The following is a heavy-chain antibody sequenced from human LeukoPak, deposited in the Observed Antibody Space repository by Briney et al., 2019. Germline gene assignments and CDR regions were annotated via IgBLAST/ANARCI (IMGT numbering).Heavy chain of an antibody. J-gene: IGHJ4*02. CDR2: IYSGTT. Sequence: PSETLSLTCTVSGYSISSRTYDWDWIRQAPGKGLEWIGSIYSGTTYNNPSLKSRVTIFVDTSKNQFSLKLTSVTAADTAVYYCARRQVVVTASPFDFWGQGALVTVSS. V-gene: IGHV4-39*01. D-gene: IGHD2-21*02. CDR3: ARRQVVVTASPFDF. CDR1: GYSISSRTYD.